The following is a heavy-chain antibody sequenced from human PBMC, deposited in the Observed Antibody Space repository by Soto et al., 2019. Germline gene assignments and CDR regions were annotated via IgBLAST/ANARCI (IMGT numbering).Heavy chain of an antibody. CDR2: IIPIFGTA. D-gene: IGHD1-1*01. CDR3: ARDRAGTYYYYGMDV. J-gene: IGHJ6*02. CDR1: GGTFSSYA. V-gene: IGHV1-69*13. Sequence: ASVKVSCKASGGTFSSYAISWVRQAPGQGLEWMGGIIPIFGTANYAQKFQGRVTITADESTSTAYMELSGLRSEDTAVYYCARDRAGTYYYYGMDVWGQGTTVTVSS.